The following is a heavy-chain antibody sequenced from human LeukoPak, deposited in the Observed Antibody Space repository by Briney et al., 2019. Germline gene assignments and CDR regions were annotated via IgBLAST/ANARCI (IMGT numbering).Heavy chain of an antibody. CDR2: IYYSGST. Sequence: AETLSLTCTVSGGSIRSYYWSWIRQPPGKGLEWIGYIYYSGSTNYNPSLKSRVTISVDTSKNQFSLKLSSVTAADTAVYYCAREGTDQYYYYYMDVWGKGTTVTVSS. CDR3: AREGTDQYYYYYMDV. D-gene: IGHD3-10*01. V-gene: IGHV4-59*01. CDR1: GGSIRSYY. J-gene: IGHJ6*03.